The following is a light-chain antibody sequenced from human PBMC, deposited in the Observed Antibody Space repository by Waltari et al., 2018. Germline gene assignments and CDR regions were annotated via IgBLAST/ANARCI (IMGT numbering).Light chain of an antibody. Sequence: DIQMPQSPSSLSASVGDRVTITCQASQDISNSLNWYQQKPGKAPKLLIYDASNLETGVPSRFSGSGSGTDFTFTISSLQPEDIATYYCQQYDNLPLTFGPGTKVDIK. CDR1: QDISNS. CDR3: QQYDNLPLT. CDR2: DAS. J-gene: IGKJ3*01. V-gene: IGKV1-33*01.